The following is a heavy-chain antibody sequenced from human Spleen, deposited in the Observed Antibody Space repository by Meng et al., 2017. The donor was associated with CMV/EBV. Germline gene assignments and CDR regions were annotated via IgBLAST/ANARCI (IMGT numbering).Heavy chain of an antibody. CDR2: IYWNDDK. Sequence: TLSLTCTVSGGSVSSGSYYWSWIRQPPGKALEWLALIYWNDDKRYSPSLKSRLTITKDTSKNQVVLTMTNMDPVDTATYYCARINKGYDSSGYYDYWGQGTLVTVSS. D-gene: IGHD3-22*01. V-gene: IGHV2-5*01. CDR1: GGSVSSGSYY. J-gene: IGHJ4*02. CDR3: ARINKGYDSSGYYDY.